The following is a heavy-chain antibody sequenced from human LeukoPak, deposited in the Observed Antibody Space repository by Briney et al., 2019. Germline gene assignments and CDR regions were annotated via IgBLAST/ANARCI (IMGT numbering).Heavy chain of an antibody. CDR2: IYYSGST. D-gene: IGHD5-12*01. Sequence: PSETLSLTCTDSGGSISSYYWSWIRQPPGKGLEWIGYIYYSGSTNYNPSLKSRVTISVDTSKNQFSLKLSSVTAADTAVYYCARYSGYDSDYYYMDVWGKGTTVTISS. CDR3: ARYSGYDSDYYYMDV. V-gene: IGHV4-59*01. J-gene: IGHJ6*03. CDR1: GGSISSYY.